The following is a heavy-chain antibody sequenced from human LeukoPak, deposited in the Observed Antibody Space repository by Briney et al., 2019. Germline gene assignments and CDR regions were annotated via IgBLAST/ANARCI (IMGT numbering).Heavy chain of an antibody. D-gene: IGHD6-13*01. CDR3: ARVYGEQQRHWFDP. V-gene: IGHV6-1*01. Sequence: SQTLSLTYAISVDSVSNKSAAWNWIRQSPSRGLEWLGRTYYRSKWYNDYAVSVESRIIINPDTSKNQFSLQLNSVPPEDTAVYYCARVYGEQQRHWFDPWGQGTLVTVSA. CDR2: TYYRSKWYN. CDR1: VDSVSNKSAA. J-gene: IGHJ5*02.